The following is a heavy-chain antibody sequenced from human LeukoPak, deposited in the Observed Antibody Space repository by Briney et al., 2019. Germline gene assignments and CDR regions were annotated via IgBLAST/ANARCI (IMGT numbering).Heavy chain of an antibody. CDR3: AKYVGSSSGAFDI. V-gene: IGHV3-30*18. Sequence: PGRSLRLSCAASGFTFSSYGMHWVRQAPGKGLEWVAVISYDGSNKYYADSVKGRFTISRDNSKNTLYLQMNSLRAEDTAVYYCAKYVGSSSGAFDIWGQGTMVTVSS. J-gene: IGHJ3*02. D-gene: IGHD6-6*01. CDR2: ISYDGSNK. CDR1: GFTFSSYG.